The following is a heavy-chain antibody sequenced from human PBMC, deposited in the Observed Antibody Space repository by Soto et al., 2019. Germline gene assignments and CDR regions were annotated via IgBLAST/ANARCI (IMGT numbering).Heavy chain of an antibody. CDR1: EDTFSDYY. Sequence: QVQLVQSGAEVKKPGASVKVSCKAPEDTFSDYYMHWVRQAPGQGLEWMGWINPKTGSTNDIQKFQGRVSMTRDTSTSTAYMELTRLRADDTAVFYCTRAKYNRGLYQVYFDSWGQGTLVTVST. CDR3: TRAKYNRGLYQVYFDS. CDR2: INPKTGST. J-gene: IGHJ4*02. D-gene: IGHD6-6*01. V-gene: IGHV1-2*02.